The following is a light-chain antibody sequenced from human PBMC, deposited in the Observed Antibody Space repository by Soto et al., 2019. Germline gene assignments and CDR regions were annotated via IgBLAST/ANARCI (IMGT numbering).Light chain of an antibody. CDR3: QQYVNYRWT. V-gene: IGKV1-5*01. Sequence: DIQMTQSPSTLSASVGDRVTITCRASQSISTWLAWYQEKPGKAPKLLIYDASTLESGVPSRFTGSGSGTEFTLTISSLQPDDFATYYCQQYVNYRWTFGQGTKVDIK. J-gene: IGKJ1*01. CDR2: DAS. CDR1: QSISTW.